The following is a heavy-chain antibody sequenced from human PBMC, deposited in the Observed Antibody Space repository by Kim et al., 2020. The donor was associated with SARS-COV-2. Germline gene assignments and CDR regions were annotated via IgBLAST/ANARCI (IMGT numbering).Heavy chain of an antibody. CDR1: GFTFGDYA. V-gene: IGHV3-49*04. Sequence: GGSLRLSCTASGFTFGDYAMSWVRQAPGTGLEWVGFIRSKAYGGTTEYAASVKGRFTISRDDSKSIAYLQMNSLKTEDTAVYYCTRVGYYDSSGDAFDIWGQGTMVTVSS. CDR3: TRVGYYDSSGDAFDI. CDR2: IRSKAYGGTT. D-gene: IGHD3-22*01. J-gene: IGHJ3*02.